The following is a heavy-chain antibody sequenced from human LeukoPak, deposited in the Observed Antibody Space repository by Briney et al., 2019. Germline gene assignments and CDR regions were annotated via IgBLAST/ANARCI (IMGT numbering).Heavy chain of an antibody. Sequence: GGSLRLSCAASGFTFSSYAMTWVRQAPGKGLEGVSSINDSGGSTYYADSVKGRFTISRDNSKNTLYLQMNSLRAEDTAVYYCAKREYNFWSGYFFWGQGTLVTVSS. D-gene: IGHD3-3*01. CDR3: AKREYNFWSGYFF. CDR1: GFTFSSYA. V-gene: IGHV3-23*01. CDR2: INDSGGST. J-gene: IGHJ4*02.